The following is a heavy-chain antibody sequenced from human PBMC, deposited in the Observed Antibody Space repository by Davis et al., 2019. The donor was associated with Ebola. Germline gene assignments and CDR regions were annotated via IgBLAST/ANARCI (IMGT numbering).Heavy chain of an antibody. Sequence: MPSETLSLTCAVSGGSISSGGYSWSWIRQPPGKGLEWIGYIYYSGSTNYNPSLKSRVTISVDTSKNQFSLKLSSVTAADTAVYYCARDKGDGYNYWGDWGQGTLVTVSS. V-gene: IGHV4-61*08. D-gene: IGHD5-24*01. J-gene: IGHJ4*02. CDR2: IYYSGST. CDR1: GGSISSGGYS. CDR3: ARDKGDGYNYWGD.